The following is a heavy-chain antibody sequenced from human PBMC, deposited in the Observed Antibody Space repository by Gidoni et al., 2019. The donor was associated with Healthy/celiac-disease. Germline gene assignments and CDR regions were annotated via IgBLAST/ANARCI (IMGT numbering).Heavy chain of an antibody. D-gene: IGHD3-22*01. CDR2: ISGSGGST. J-gene: IGHJ4*02. V-gene: IGHV3-23*01. Sequence: EVQLLESGGGLVQPGGSLRLSCAASGFTFSGNAMSWVRQAPGKGLEWVSAISGSGGSTYYADSVKGRFTISRDNSKNTLYLQMNSLRAEDTAVYYCAKGLAYYYDSSGYYRYWGQGTLVTVSS. CDR1: GFTFSGNA. CDR3: AKGLAYYYDSSGYYRY.